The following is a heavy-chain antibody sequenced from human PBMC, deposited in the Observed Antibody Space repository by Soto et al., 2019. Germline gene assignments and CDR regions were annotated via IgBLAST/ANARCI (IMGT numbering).Heavy chain of an antibody. J-gene: IGHJ3*02. CDR3: ARYIYSHGSVGTPDI. Sequence: QVQLVESGGGVVQPGGSLRLSCVASGFTFSSQAMHWVRQAPGKGLDWVAVISNDGNRKYYADSLKGRFTISRDNYMDTLYLQMNSLRVEDSCVYYCARYIYSHGSVGTPDIWGQGTMVTVSS. V-gene: IGHV3-30-3*01. CDR2: ISNDGNRK. CDR1: GFTFSSQA. D-gene: IGHD6-25*01.